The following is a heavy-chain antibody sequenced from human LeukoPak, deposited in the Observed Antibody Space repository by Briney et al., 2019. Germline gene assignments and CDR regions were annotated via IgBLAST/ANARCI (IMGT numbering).Heavy chain of an antibody. CDR1: GYTFTGYY. Sequence: ASVKVSCTASGYTFTGYYMNWVRQAPGQGLEWMGWINPNSGSTNYAQKFKGRVTMTRDTSISTAYMELSRLRSDDTAVYYCARVGVRWLLQPAPYYFDYWGQGTLVTVSS. CDR2: INPNSGST. J-gene: IGHJ4*02. V-gene: IGHV1-2*02. CDR3: ARVGVRWLLQPAPYYFDY. D-gene: IGHD5-24*01.